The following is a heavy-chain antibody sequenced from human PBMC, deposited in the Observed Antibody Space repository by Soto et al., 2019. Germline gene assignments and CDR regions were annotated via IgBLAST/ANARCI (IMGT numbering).Heavy chain of an antibody. CDR1: GGSIVSGRYY. CDR3: VSHRNYIVVSGSFFDY. Sequence: SETLSLTCTVAGGSIVSGRYYWGWVRQSPGKGLEWIESIYYSGSTHYNPSLKSRVTVSVDTSKNQFSLKLTSVTAADTAVYFCVSHRNYIVVSGSFFDYWSQGTLVTVSS. J-gene: IGHJ4*02. V-gene: IGHV4-39*01. CDR2: IYYSGST. D-gene: IGHD6-19*01.